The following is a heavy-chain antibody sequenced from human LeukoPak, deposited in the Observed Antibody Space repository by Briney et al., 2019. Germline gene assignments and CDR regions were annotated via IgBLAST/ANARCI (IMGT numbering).Heavy chain of an antibody. CDR1: GFTVSSNY. D-gene: IGHD5-12*01. CDR3: AKGHSAYGTGFDY. Sequence: PGGSLRLSCAASGFTVSSNYMSWVRQAPGKGLEWVSAISGSGGSTYYADSVKGRFTISRDNSKNTLYLQMNSLRAEDTAVYYCAKGHSAYGTGFDYWGQGTLVTVSS. V-gene: IGHV3-23*01. J-gene: IGHJ4*02. CDR2: ISGSGGST.